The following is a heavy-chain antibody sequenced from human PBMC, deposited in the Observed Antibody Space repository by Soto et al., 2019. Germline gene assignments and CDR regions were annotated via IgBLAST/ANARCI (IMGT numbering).Heavy chain of an antibody. Sequence: EVQLLESGGGLVQPGGSLRLSCAASGFTFNNYAMTWVRQAPGKGLEWVSTVLTSGATYYADSVRGRFTISRDNSKSTLYLQMNSLRVDDTAEYYCAKDWFDYWGQGTLVTVSP. CDR3: AKDWFDY. CDR1: GFTFNNYA. CDR2: VLTSGAT. V-gene: IGHV3-23*01. J-gene: IGHJ5*01.